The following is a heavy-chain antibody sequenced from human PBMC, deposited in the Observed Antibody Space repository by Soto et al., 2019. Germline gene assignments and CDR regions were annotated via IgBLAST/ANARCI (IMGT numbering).Heavy chain of an antibody. J-gene: IGHJ4*02. CDR1: GDSISTVDYF. CDR3: ARRRYWLTGRCFPNRFEV. Sequence: TLSLPCSVSGDSISTVDYFWAWVRQPPGQALEYIGYIYKSATTYYNPSFESRVAISLDTSKSQFSLNVTSLTAADTAVYFCARRRYWLTGRCFPNRFEVWGQRTLVTV. CDR2: IYKSATT. V-gene: IGHV4-30-4*01. D-gene: IGHD1-20*01.